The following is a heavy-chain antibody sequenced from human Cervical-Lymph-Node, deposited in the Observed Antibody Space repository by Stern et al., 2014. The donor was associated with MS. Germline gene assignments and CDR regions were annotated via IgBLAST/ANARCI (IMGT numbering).Heavy chain of an antibody. Sequence: VQLVESGGGVVQPGRSLRLSCAASGFTFSSYAMHWVRQAPGKGLEWVAVISYDGSNKYYADSVKGRFTISRDNSKNTLYLQMNSLRAEDTAVYYCARDANYYDSSGLTLQHWGQGTLVTVSS. J-gene: IGHJ1*01. CDR1: GFTFSSYA. CDR2: ISYDGSNK. D-gene: IGHD3-22*01. V-gene: IGHV3-30*04. CDR3: ARDANYYDSSGLTLQH.